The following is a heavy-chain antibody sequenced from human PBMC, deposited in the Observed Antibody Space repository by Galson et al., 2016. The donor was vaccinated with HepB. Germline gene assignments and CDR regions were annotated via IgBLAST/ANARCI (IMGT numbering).Heavy chain of an antibody. Sequence: ETLSLTCTVSGGPISANNGYWGWVRQPPGKGLEWIGTVYYSGATFHNTSLKSRVSIFVDKSKNQLSLKLNSVTAADTAVYYCARRTYGSGIDYWGQGTLVIVSS. D-gene: IGHD3-10*01. CDR3: ARRTYGSGIDY. J-gene: IGHJ4*02. CDR1: GGPISANNGY. CDR2: VYYSGAT. V-gene: IGHV4-39*01.